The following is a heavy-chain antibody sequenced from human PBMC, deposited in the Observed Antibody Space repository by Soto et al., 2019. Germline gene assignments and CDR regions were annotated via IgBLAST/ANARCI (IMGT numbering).Heavy chain of an antibody. J-gene: IGHJ5*02. Sequence: SVKVSCKASGGTFSSYAISWVRQAPGQGLEWMGGIIPIFGTANYAQKFQGRVTITADESTSTAYMELSSLRSEDTAVYYCARDPRSSSRPGTERTYNWFDPWGQGTLVTVSS. D-gene: IGHD6-6*01. V-gene: IGHV1-69*13. CDR1: GGTFSSYA. CDR2: IIPIFGTA. CDR3: ARDPRSSSRPGTERTYNWFDP.